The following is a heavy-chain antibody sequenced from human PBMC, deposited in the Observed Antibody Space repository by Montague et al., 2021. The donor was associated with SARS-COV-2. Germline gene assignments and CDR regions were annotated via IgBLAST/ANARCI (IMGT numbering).Heavy chain of an antibody. CDR3: ARERQDSSGWSTYWYFDL. CDR2: IEEDGSEK. Sequence: SLRLSCAASGFTFSSYWMSWVRQAPGKGLEWVANIEEDGSEKYYXXSVKGRFTISRDNAKNSLSLQMNSLRAEDTAVYYCARERQDSSGWSTYWYFDLWGRGTLVTVSS. V-gene: IGHV3-7*01. J-gene: IGHJ2*01. D-gene: IGHD6-19*01. CDR1: GFTFSSYW.